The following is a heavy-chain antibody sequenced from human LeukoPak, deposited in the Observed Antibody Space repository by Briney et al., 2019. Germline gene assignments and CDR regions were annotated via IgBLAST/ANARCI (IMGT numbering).Heavy chain of an antibody. Sequence: GALVKVSCKASGYTFTSYGISWVRQAPGQGLEWMGWISAYNGNTNYAQKLQGRVTMTTDTSTSTAYMELRSLRSDDTAVYYCAREFHILAGYYYGALDYWGQGTLVTVSS. CDR3: AREFHILAGYYYGALDY. D-gene: IGHD3-9*01. CDR1: GYTFTSYG. V-gene: IGHV1-18*01. CDR2: ISAYNGNT. J-gene: IGHJ4*02.